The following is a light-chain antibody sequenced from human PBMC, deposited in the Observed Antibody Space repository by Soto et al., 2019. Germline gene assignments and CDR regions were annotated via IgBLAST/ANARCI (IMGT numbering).Light chain of an antibody. V-gene: IGLV1-36*01. CDR3: AAWDDSLNGVV. J-gene: IGLJ2*01. CDR1: SSNIGNNA. Sequence: QSVLTQPPSVSEAPRQRVTLSCSGSSSNIGNNAVNWYQQLPGKAPKLLIYYDDLLPSGVSDRFSGSKSGTSASLAISGLQSEDEADDYCAAWDDSLNGVVFGGGTKLTVL. CDR2: YDD.